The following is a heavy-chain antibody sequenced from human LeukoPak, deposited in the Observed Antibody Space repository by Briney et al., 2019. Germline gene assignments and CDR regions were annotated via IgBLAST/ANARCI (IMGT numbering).Heavy chain of an antibody. CDR3: ARDPPSPGTFDY. CDR2: ISSSGSTI. V-gene: IGHV3-11*01. J-gene: IGHJ4*02. Sequence: GGSLRLSCAVSGFTFSDYYMSWIRQAPGKGLEWVSYISSSGSTIYYADSEKGRFTISRDNAKNSLYLQMNSLRAEDTAVYYCARDPPSPGTFDYWGQGTLVTVSS. D-gene: IGHD3/OR15-3a*01. CDR1: GFTFSDYY.